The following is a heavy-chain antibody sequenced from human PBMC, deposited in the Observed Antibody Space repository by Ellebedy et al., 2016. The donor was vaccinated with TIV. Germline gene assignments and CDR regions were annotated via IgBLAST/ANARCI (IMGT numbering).Heavy chain of an antibody. V-gene: IGHV3-23*01. Sequence: GESLKISCATSGFTFDNFAMRWFRQAPGKGLEWVSAITGSGDRTFYADSVKGRFTVSRDTSKNTLYLQMNSLRAEDTAVYYCVRDAAGNGGKLDYWGQGALVTVSS. CDR3: VRDAAGNGGKLDY. CDR1: GFTFDNFA. D-gene: IGHD4-23*01. CDR2: ITGSGDRT. J-gene: IGHJ4*02.